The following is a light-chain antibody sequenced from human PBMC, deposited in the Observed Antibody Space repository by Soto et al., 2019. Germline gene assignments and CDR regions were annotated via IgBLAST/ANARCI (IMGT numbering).Light chain of an antibody. V-gene: IGKV3-20*01. Sequence: EIVLTQSPGTLSLSPGEKATISCRASQSVSSTYLAWYQQKPGQAPRLLIYGASSRATGIPDRFSGSGSGTDFTLTISRLEPEDFAVYYCQEYGTSRTLGQGTKVDIK. CDR3: QEYGTSRT. J-gene: IGKJ1*01. CDR2: GAS. CDR1: QSVSSTY.